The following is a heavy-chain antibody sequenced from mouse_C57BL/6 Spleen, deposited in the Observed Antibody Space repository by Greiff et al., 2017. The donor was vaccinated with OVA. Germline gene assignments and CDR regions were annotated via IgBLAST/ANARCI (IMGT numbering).Heavy chain of an antibody. CDR3: VRHGGYAMDY. V-gene: IGHV10-1*01. CDR1: GFSFNTYA. J-gene: IGHJ4*01. CDR2: IRSKSNNYAT. Sequence: EVKLVESGGGLVQPKGSLKLSCAASGFSFNTYAMNWVRQAPGKGLEWVARIRSKSNNYATYYADSVKDRFTISRDDSESMLYLQMNNLKTEDTAMYYCVRHGGYAMDYWGQGTSVTVFS.